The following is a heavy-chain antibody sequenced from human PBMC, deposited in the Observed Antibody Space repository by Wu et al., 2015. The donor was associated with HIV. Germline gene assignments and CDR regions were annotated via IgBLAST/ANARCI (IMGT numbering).Heavy chain of an antibody. D-gene: IGHD3-9*01. CDR1: GYTFNDYY. CDR3: ARDKRGYDVLTGYYIYFDY. V-gene: IGHV1-2*02. CDR2: INPNSGGT. Sequence: QVQLVQSGAEVKKPGASMKVSCKTSGYTFNDYYIQWVRQAPGQGLEWMGWINPNSGGTNYAQNFEDRVTMTRDTSITTAYMEPRSLRSDDTAVYYCARDKRGYDVLTGYYIYFDYWGQGTLVTVSS. J-gene: IGHJ4*02.